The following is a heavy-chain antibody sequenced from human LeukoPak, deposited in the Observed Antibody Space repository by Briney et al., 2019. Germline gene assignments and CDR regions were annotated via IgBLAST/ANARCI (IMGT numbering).Heavy chain of an antibody. J-gene: IGHJ6*03. CDR2: INHSGST. Sequence: PSETLSLTCAVYGGSFSGYYWSWIRQPPGKGLEWIGEINHSGSTNYNPSLKSRVTVSVDTSKNQFSLKLSSVTAADTAVYYCARGQTRPNYYMDVWGKGTTVTVSS. CDR1: GGSFSGYY. D-gene: IGHD4-23*01. CDR3: ARGQTRPNYYMDV. V-gene: IGHV4-34*01.